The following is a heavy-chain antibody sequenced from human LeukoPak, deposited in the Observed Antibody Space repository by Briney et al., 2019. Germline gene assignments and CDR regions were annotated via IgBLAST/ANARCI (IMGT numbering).Heavy chain of an antibody. J-gene: IGHJ4*02. V-gene: IGHV3-23*01. CDR2: ISGSGGST. Sequence: GGSLRLPCAASGFTFSSYAMSWVRQAPGKGLDWVSTISGSGGSTYYADSVKGRFTISRDNSKNTLYLQMNSLRAEDTAVYYCAKGGGSKAYFDYWGQGTLVTVSS. CDR1: GFTFSSYA. D-gene: IGHD1-26*01. CDR3: AKGGGSKAYFDY.